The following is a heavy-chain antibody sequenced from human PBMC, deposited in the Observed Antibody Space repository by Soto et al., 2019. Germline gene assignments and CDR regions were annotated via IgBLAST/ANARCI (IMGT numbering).Heavy chain of an antibody. J-gene: IGHJ4*02. CDR2: INPKSGGT. CDR3: ARASSYCDGSGSLVFDY. CDR1: GYTLSGYY. V-gene: IGHV1-2*04. Sequence: SVKVSCKASGYTLSGYYMHWVRQAPGQGLEWMGWINPKSGGTNYVQNFQGWVTMTRDTSINTAYMELSRLRSDDTAIYYCARASSYCDGSGSLVFDYWGQGTLDIGSS. D-gene: IGHD3-22*01.